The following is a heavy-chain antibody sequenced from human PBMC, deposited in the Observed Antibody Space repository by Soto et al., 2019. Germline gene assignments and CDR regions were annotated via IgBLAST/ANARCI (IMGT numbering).Heavy chain of an antibody. J-gene: IGHJ6*03. CDR3: AIQLFGEFAVRPTYYYCMDV. Sequence: SETLSLTCTVSGGSISSGGYYWNWIRQHPGKGLEWIGYIYYSGSTYYNQSLKSRVTISVDTSKNQFSLKLSSVTAADTAVYFCAIQLFGEFAVRPTYYYCMDVWGKGTTVTVSS. CDR2: IYYSGST. V-gene: IGHV4-31*03. CDR1: GGSISSGGYY. D-gene: IGHD3-10*02.